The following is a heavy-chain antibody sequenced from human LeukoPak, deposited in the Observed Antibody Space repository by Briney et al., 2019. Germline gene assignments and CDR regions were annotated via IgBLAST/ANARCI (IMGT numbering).Heavy chain of an antibody. Sequence: GSLRLSCAASGFTFSSYSMNWVRQAPGKGLEWVSSISSSSSYIYYADSVKGRFTISRDNAKNSLYLQMNSLRAEDTAVYYCARENPDIVVVPAAGVFDYWGQGTLVTVSS. CDR1: GFTFSSYS. CDR2: ISSSSSYI. CDR3: ARENPDIVVVPAAGVFDY. D-gene: IGHD2-2*01. V-gene: IGHV3-21*01. J-gene: IGHJ4*02.